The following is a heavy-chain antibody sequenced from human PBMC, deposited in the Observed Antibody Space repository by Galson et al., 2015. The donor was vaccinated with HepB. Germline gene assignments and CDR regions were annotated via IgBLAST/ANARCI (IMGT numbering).Heavy chain of an antibody. CDR1: GFTVNSNY. D-gene: IGHD1-26*01. CDR2: IYSDGST. CDR3: ARGGVGATHNFDY. J-gene: IGHJ4*02. V-gene: IGHV3-53*01. Sequence: SLRLSCAASGFTVNSNYMNWVRQAPGKGLEWVSIIYSDGSTYYADSVKGRFTISRDNSKNTLYLQMNSLRAEDTAMYYCARGGVGATHNFDYWGQGTLVTVSS.